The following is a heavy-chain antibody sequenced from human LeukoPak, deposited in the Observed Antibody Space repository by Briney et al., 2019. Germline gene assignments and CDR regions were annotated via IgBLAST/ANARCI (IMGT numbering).Heavy chain of an antibody. Sequence: PGGSLRLSCAASGFTFSSYWMHWVRQAPGKGLVWVSRINSDGSSTSYADSVKGRFTISRDNAKNTLYLQMNSLRAEDAAVYYCAREKWELGGMDYWGQGTLVTVSS. J-gene: IGHJ4*02. CDR2: INSDGSST. D-gene: IGHD1-26*01. V-gene: IGHV3-74*01. CDR3: AREKWELGGMDY. CDR1: GFTFSSYW.